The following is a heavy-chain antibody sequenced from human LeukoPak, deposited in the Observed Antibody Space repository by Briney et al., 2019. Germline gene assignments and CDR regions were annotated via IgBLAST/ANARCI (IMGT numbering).Heavy chain of an antibody. CDR1: GYTLTEFS. J-gene: IGHJ4*02. V-gene: IGHV1-24*01. D-gene: IGHD3-10*01. CDR3: ATEFSDRGITMVRGVHFDY. CDR2: FDPEDGET. Sequence: ASVKVSCKVSGYTLTEFSMHWVRQAPGKGLEWMGGFDPEDGETIYAQKFQGRVTMTEDTSTDTAYMELSSLRSEDTAVYYCATEFSDRGITMVRGVHFDYWGQGTLVTVSS.